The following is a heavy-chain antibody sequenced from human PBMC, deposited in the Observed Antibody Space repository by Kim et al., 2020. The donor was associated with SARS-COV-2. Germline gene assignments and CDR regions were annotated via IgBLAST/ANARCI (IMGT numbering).Heavy chain of an antibody. CDR2: IGTAGDT. J-gene: IGHJ3*02. V-gene: IGHV3-13*01. D-gene: IGHD6-13*01. CDR3: ARGYSSSWYLAFDI. Sequence: GGSLRLSCAASGFTFSSYDMHWVRQATGKGLEWVSAIGTAGDTYYPGSVKGRFTISRENAKNSLYLQMNSLRAGDTAVYYCARGYSSSWYLAFDIWGQGTKVTVSS. CDR1: GFTFSSYD.